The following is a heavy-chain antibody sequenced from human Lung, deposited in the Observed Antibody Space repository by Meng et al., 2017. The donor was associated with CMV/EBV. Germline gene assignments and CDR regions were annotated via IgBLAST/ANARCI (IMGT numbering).Heavy chain of an antibody. CDR1: GFKFSNYP. Sequence: SCAASGFKFSNYPVHWVRQAPGKGLEWVAVISFDGSNKFYAESVKGRFTISRDNSKNTLYLQTNSLRAEDTALYYCARDLKAAVTSYYYHYGLDVWXQGTTVTVSS. CDR3: ARDLKAAVTSYYYHYGLDV. J-gene: IGHJ6*02. V-gene: IGHV3-30-3*01. D-gene: IGHD6-13*01. CDR2: ISFDGSNK.